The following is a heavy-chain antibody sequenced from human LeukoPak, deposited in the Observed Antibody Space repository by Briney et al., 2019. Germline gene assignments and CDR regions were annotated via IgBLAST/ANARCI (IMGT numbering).Heavy chain of an antibody. V-gene: IGHV3-30*02. J-gene: IGHJ4*02. Sequence: GGSLRLSCAASRFTFGSFDMHWVRQAPGKGLEWVTFIRFDGSNKYYADSVKGRFTISRDNSKNTLYLQMNSLKTEDTAVYYCTTIWFGDHPPYWGQGTLVTVSS. CDR2: IRFDGSNK. CDR1: RFTFGSFD. CDR3: TTIWFGDHPPY. D-gene: IGHD3-10*01.